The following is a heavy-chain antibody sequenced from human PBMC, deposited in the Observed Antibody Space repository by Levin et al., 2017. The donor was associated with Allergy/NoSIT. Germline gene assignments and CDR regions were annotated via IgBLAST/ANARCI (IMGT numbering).Heavy chain of an antibody. CDR1: GYSFPNYG. Sequence: ASVKVSCKASGYSFPNYGISWVRQAPGQGLEWMGWVSADDGNRNYAQKFQGRVTMTADTSTSTAYMELRNLRSDDTAFSYCALRYYHISTDDMEVFGMDVWGQGTTVSVSS. V-gene: IGHV1-18*01. CDR3: ALRYYHISTDDMEVFGMDV. CDR2: VSADDGNR. D-gene: IGHD3-9*01. J-gene: IGHJ6*02.